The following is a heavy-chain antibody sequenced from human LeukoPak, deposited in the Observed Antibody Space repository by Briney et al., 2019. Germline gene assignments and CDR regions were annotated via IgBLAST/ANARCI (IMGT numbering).Heavy chain of an antibody. J-gene: IGHJ4*02. CDR1: GGPISSYY. CDR2: IYYSGST. CDR3: ARDLPRTSAFDY. V-gene: IGHV4-59*01. Sequence: TASETLSLTCTVSGGPISSYYWSWIRQPPGKGLEWIGYIYYSGSTNYNPSLKSRVTISVDTSKNQFSLKLSSVTAADTAVYYCARDLPRTSAFDYWGQGTLVTVSS.